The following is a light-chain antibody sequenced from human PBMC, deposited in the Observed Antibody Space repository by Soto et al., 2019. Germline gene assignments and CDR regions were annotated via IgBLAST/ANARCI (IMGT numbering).Light chain of an antibody. J-gene: IGKJ1*01. CDR1: QNINNW. CDR2: DAS. CDR3: QQSYSTPRT. Sequence: DIQMTQSPSTLSASIGDRVTITCRASQNINNWIAWYQQNPGKAPKFLIYDASTLESGVPSRFSGSGSGTDFTLTISSLQPEDFATYYCQQSYSTPRTFGQGTKVDIK. V-gene: IGKV1-39*01.